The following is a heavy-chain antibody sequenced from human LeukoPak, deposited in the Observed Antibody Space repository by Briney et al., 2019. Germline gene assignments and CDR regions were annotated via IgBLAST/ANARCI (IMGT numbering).Heavy chain of an antibody. Sequence: PGGSLRLSCAASGFTFSSYGMHWVRQAPGKGLEWVAFIRYDGSNKYYADSVKGRFTISRDNSKNTLYLQMNSLRAEDTAVYYCAKEGGASSGPFDYWGQGTLVTVSP. CDR3: AKEGGASSGPFDY. CDR2: IRYDGSNK. V-gene: IGHV3-30*02. D-gene: IGHD3-22*01. J-gene: IGHJ4*02. CDR1: GFTFSSYG.